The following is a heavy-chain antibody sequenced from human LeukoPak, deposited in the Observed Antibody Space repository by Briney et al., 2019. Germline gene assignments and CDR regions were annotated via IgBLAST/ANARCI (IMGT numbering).Heavy chain of an antibody. CDR3: ARGDFWSGPDY. J-gene: IGHJ4*02. CDR2: INHSGST. V-gene: IGHV4-34*01. Sequence: PSETLSLTCALYGGSFSGYYWSWIRQPPGKGLEWIGEINHSGSTNYNPSLKSRVTISVDTSKNQFSLKLSSVTAADTAVYYCARGDFWSGPDYWGQGTLVTVS. D-gene: IGHD3-3*01. CDR1: GGSFSGYY.